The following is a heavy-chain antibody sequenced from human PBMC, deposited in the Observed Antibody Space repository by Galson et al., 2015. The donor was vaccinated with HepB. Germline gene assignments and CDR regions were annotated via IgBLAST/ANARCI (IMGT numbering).Heavy chain of an antibody. V-gene: IGHV3-48*01. Sequence: SLRLSCAASGFTFSSYSMNWVRQAPGKGLEWVSYISSSSSTIYYTDSVKGRFTISRDNAKNSLYLQMNSLRAEETAVYYCARVGDDTENYYYMDVWGKGTTVTVYS. CDR1: GFTFSSYS. D-gene: IGHD2-21*01. CDR3: ARVGDDTENYYYMDV. CDR2: ISSSSSTI. J-gene: IGHJ6*03.